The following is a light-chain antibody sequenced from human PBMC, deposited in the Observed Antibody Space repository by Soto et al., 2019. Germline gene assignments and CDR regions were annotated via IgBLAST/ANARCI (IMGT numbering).Light chain of an antibody. J-gene: IGLJ2*01. Sequence: QSVLTQPPSVSGAPGQRVTISCTGSSSNIGAPYDVHWYQHLPGTAPKLLIYINTDRPSGVPDRFSGSRSGTSAPLAISGLQAEDEADYYCQSYDSSLSAVVFGGGTKVTVL. V-gene: IGLV1-40*01. CDR1: SSNIGAPYD. CDR2: INT. CDR3: QSYDSSLSAVV.